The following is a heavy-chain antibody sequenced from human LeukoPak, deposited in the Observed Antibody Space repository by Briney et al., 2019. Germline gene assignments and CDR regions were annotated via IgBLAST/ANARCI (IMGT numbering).Heavy chain of an antibody. J-gene: IGHJ5*02. CDR1: GGSFSGYY. Sequence: SETLSLTCAVYGGSFSGYYWSWIRQPPGKGLEWIGEINHSGSTNYNPSLKSRVTISVDTSKNQFSLKLSSVTAADTAVYYCARESTGFGEFVWFDPWGQGTLVTVSS. CDR2: INHSGST. V-gene: IGHV4-34*01. CDR3: ARESTGFGEFVWFDP. D-gene: IGHD3-10*01.